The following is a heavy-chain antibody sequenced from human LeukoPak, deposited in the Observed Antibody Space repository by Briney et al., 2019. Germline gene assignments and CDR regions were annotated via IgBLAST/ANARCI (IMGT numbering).Heavy chain of an antibody. V-gene: IGHV3-30*18. D-gene: IGHD3-22*01. CDR3: AKDFYDSSGYTWPGDY. CDR2: ISYDGSNK. J-gene: IGHJ4*02. Sequence: GGSLRLSCAASGFTFSSYGMHWVRQAPGKGLEWVAVISYDGSNKYYADSVKGRFTISRDNSKNTLYLQINGLRAEDTAVYYCAKDFYDSSGYTWPGDYWGQGSLVSVCS. CDR1: GFTFSSYG.